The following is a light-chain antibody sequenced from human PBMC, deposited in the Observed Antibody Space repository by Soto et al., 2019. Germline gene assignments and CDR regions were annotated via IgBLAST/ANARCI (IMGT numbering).Light chain of an antibody. V-gene: IGKV3-11*01. CDR3: QQRGNLLT. J-gene: IGKJ4*01. CDR1: QSVSSY. CDR2: YAS. Sequence: EVVLTQSPATLSLSPGERATLSCRASQSVSSYVAWYQQKPGQAPRLLIYYASNRATGIPARFSGSGSGTDFTLTISSLEPEDFAVYYCQQRGNLLTFGGGTKVDTK.